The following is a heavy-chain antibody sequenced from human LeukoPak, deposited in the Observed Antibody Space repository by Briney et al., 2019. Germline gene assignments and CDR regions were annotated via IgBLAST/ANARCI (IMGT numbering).Heavy chain of an antibody. CDR2: IKQDGSEK. CDR1: GFTFSSYW. J-gene: IGHJ4*02. D-gene: IGHD2-8*01. Sequence: GGSLRLSCAVSGFTFSSYWMNWVRQAPGKGLEWVANIKQDGSEKNYVDSVKGRFTISRDNAKSSLFLQMNDLRAEDTAVYYCAKGGKGNGEVYWGQGTLVTVSS. V-gene: IGHV3-7*01. CDR3: AKGGKGNGEVY.